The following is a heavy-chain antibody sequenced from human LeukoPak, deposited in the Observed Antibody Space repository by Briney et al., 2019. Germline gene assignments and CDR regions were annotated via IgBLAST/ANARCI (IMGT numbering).Heavy chain of an antibody. Sequence: PSETLSLTCAVYGGSFSGYYWSWIRQPPGKGLEWIGEINHSGSINYNPSLKSRVTISVDTSKNQFSLKLSSVTAADTAVYYCASRLGGRSGYYFVPWGQGTMVTVSS. CDR2: INHSGSI. V-gene: IGHV4-34*01. J-gene: IGHJ3*01. CDR1: GGSFSGYY. D-gene: IGHD3-3*01. CDR3: ASRLGGRSGYYFVP.